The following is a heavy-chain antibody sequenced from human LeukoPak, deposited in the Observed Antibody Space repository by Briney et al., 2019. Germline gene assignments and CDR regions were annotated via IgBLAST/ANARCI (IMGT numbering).Heavy chain of an antibody. Sequence: WETLSLTCNVSGGSISSYFWSWIRQPPGKGLEWIGYVYYSGSTNYNPSLKSRVTISVDTSKKQFSRKLSSATAADTAVYYCARVLDLSKRGLDAFDIWGQGTMVTVS. J-gene: IGHJ3*02. V-gene: IGHV4-59*01. CDR3: ARVLDLSKRGLDAFDI. CDR1: GGSISSYF. CDR2: VYYSGST. D-gene: IGHD3-16*01.